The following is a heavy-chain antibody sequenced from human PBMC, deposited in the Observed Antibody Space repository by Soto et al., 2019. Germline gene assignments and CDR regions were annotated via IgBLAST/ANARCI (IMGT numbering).Heavy chain of an antibody. CDR2: IYYSGST. V-gene: IGHV4-30-4*01. D-gene: IGHD2-2*01. J-gene: IGHJ6*02. CDR3: AGFNIVLEPAANVEYYYYGMDV. CDR1: GGSISSGDYY. Sequence: PSETLSLTCTFSGGSISSGDYYWSWIRQPPGKGLEWIGYIYYSGSTYYNPSLKSRVTMSVDKSKNQFSLKLSSVTAADTAVYYCAGFNIVLEPAANVEYYYYGMDVWGQGTTVTVSS.